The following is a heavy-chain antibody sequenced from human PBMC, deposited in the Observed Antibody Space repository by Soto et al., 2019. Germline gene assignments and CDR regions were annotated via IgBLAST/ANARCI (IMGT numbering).Heavy chain of an antibody. CDR2: IYYSGST. CDR1: GGSISSYY. V-gene: IGHV4-59*08. D-gene: IGHD2-15*01. Sequence: QVQLQESGPGLVKPSETLSLTCTVSGGSISSYYWSWIRQPPGKGLEWIGYIYYSGSTNYNPSLKSRVTISVDTSKNQFSLKLSSVTAADTAVYYCARLGYCSGGSCYRYFDYWGQGTLVTVSS. CDR3: ARLGYCSGGSCYRYFDY. J-gene: IGHJ4*02.